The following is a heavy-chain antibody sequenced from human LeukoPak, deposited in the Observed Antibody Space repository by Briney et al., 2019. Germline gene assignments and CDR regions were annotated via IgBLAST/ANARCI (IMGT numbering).Heavy chain of an antibody. Sequence: SQTLSLTCAISGDSVSSKSATWNWIRQSPSRGLEWLGRTYYRSKWYHDYAVSVNTRITISADTSKNQFSLQLNSVTPEDTAVYYCARDPVTTTDYFDYWGQGTLVTVSS. CDR3: ARDPVTTTDYFDY. D-gene: IGHD4-17*01. CDR1: GDSVSSKSAT. CDR2: TYYRSKWYH. J-gene: IGHJ4*02. V-gene: IGHV6-1*01.